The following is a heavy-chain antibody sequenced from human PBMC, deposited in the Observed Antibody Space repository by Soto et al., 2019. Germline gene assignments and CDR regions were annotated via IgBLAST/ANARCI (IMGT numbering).Heavy chain of an antibody. V-gene: IGHV4-30-2*01. Sequence: SETLCLTCAVSGGSISSGGYSGSWIRQPPGKGLEWIGYIYHSGSTYYNPSLKSRVTISVDRSKNQFSLKLSSVTAADTAVYYCAGSGYHHNSGMDVWGQGTTVTVSS. D-gene: IGHD3-22*01. CDR1: GGSISSGGYS. J-gene: IGHJ6*02. CDR3: AGSGYHHNSGMDV. CDR2: IYHSGST.